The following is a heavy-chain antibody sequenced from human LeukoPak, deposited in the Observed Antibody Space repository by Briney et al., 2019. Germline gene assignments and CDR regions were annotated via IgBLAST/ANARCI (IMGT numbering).Heavy chain of an antibody. CDR1: GFTVSNNY. CDR2: IYSGGST. J-gene: IGHJ3*01. V-gene: IGHV3-66*01. CDR3: VREDSGSYLGAFDL. Sequence: GGSLRLSCAASGFTVSNNYMSWVRQVPGKGLEWVSVIYSGGSTYYTDSVKDRFTISRDNSKNTLYLQMNSLRAEDTAVYYCVREDSGSYLGAFDLWGQGTMVIVSS. D-gene: IGHD1-26*01.